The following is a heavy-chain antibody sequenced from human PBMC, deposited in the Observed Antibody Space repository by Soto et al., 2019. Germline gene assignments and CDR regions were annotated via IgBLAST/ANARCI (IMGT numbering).Heavy chain of an antibody. J-gene: IGHJ4*02. CDR3: ARGPDDGILGLDY. CDR1: GFTFSSYG. Sequence: GGSLRLSCAASGFTFSSYGMHWVRQAPGKGLEWVAVIWYDGSNKYYADSVKGRFTISRDNSKNTLYLQMNSLRAEDTAVYYCARGPDDGILGLDYWGQGTLVTVSS. D-gene: IGHD3-16*01. CDR2: IWYDGSNK. V-gene: IGHV3-33*01.